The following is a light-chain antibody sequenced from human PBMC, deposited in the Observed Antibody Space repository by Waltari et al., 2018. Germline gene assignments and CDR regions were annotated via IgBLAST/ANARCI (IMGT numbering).Light chain of an antibody. V-gene: IGLV6-57*02. CDR1: SGSIATNY. CDR3: QSYDGNNVV. Sequence: NFMLTQPHSVSESPGKTVTISCTGSSGSIATNYVQRFQQRPGSAPTIVIYEDNLRPSGVPDRFSGSIDSSSNSASLTISGLKTEDEADYYCQSYDGNNVVFGGGTKLTVL. CDR2: EDN. J-gene: IGLJ3*02.